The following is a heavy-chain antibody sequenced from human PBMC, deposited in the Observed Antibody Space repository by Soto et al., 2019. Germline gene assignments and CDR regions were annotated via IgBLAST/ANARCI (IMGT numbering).Heavy chain of an antibody. D-gene: IGHD3-10*01. Sequence: SETLSLTCTVSGASISDYYWSWIRQPAGKRLEWIGRIHAVGNTYYNPSLKSRVTISLDTSNNQFSLRLSSLTAADSAVYYCAREVVEMSLWWNWFDRWGQRTLVTVSS. CDR1: GASISDYY. V-gene: IGHV4-4*07. CDR2: IHAVGNT. J-gene: IGHJ5*02. CDR3: AREVVEMSLWWNWFDR.